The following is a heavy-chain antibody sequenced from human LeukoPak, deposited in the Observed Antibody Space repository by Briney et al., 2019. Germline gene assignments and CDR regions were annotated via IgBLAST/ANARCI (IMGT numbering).Heavy chain of an antibody. V-gene: IGHV1-18*04. CDR1: GYTFTGYY. D-gene: IGHD2-15*01. CDR3: ARVYDFGRKLGYCSGGSCYPND. Sequence: GASVKVSCKASGYTFTGYYMHWVRQAPGQGLEWMGWISAYNGNTNYAQKLQGRVTMTTDTSTSTAYMELRSLRSDDTAVYYCARVYDFGRKLGYCSGGSCYPNDWGQGTLVTVSS. J-gene: IGHJ4*02. CDR2: ISAYNGNT.